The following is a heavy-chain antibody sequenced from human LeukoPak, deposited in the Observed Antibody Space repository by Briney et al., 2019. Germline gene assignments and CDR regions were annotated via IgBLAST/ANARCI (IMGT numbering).Heavy chain of an antibody. Sequence: GASVKVSCKASGYTFTCYYMHWVRQAPGQGGEWRGWINPNSGGTNYAQKFQGRVTMTRDTSISTAYMELSRLRSDDTAVYYCAREYCSGGSCYSGWGQGTLVTVSS. CDR1: GYTFTCYY. J-gene: IGHJ4*02. D-gene: IGHD2-15*01. CDR3: AREYCSGGSCYSG. V-gene: IGHV1-2*02. CDR2: INPNSGGT.